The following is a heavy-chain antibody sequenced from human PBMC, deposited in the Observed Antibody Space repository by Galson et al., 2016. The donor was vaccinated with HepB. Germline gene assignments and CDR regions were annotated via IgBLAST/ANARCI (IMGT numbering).Heavy chain of an antibody. CDR3: AREDPNVAVAALDY. CDR2: IWYDGGKK. V-gene: IGHV3-33*01. CDR1: GFTFSSYG. D-gene: IGHD6-19*01. J-gene: IGHJ4*02. Sequence: SLRLSCAASGFTFSSYGMHWVRQAPGKGLEWVAIIWYDGGKKYYADSVKGRFTISRDNSKNTLYLQMNSLRAEDTAVYSCAREDPNVAVAALDYWGQGTLVTVSS.